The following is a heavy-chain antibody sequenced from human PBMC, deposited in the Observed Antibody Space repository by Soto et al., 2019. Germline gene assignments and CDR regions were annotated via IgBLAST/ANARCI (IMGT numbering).Heavy chain of an antibody. CDR2: IYYTGST. D-gene: IGHD2-15*01. Sequence: PSETLSLTCTVSVGSFTSDNYYWSWILQPPGKGLEWVGFIYYTGSTHYNPSLKSRVTISVDTSKNQFSLKLSSVTAADTAVYYCARGVGPGLTDYFDYWGQGTLVTVSS. V-gene: IGHV4-61*01. CDR3: ARGVGPGLTDYFDY. CDR1: VGSFTSDNYY. J-gene: IGHJ4*02.